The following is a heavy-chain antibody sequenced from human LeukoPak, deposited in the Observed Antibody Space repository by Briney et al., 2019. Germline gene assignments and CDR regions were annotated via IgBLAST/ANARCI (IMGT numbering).Heavy chain of an antibody. CDR1: GYSITSAYY. V-gene: IGHV4-38-2*02. Sequence: SETLSLTCTVSGYSITSAYYWGWVRQPPGKGLEWIGNIHHSGSTNNSPSLKSRVTISVDTSKNQFSLKLTSLTAADTAVYYCSGAGYWGQGALVTVSS. D-gene: IGHD4-17*01. CDR2: IHHSGST. J-gene: IGHJ4*02. CDR3: SGAGY.